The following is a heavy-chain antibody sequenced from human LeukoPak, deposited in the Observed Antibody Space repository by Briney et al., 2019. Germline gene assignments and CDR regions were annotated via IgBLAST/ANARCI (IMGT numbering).Heavy chain of an antibody. D-gene: IGHD3-10*01. V-gene: IGHV3-23*01. CDR1: GFTFSIYA. J-gene: IGHJ3*02. Sequence: QSGGSLRLSCATSGFTFSIYAMTWVRQAPGKGLEWVSTLSGSGGSTYYADSVKGRFTISRDNSKNTLSLQMNSLRAEDTAVYYCATDRKFGEDFETVDIWGQGTTVTVSS. CDR3: ATDRKFGEDFETVDI. CDR2: LSGSGGST.